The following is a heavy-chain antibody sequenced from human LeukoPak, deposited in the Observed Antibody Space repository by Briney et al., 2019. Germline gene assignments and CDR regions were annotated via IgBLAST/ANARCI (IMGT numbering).Heavy chain of an antibody. Sequence: ASVKVSCKASGYTFIDYYIHWVRQAPGQGLEWMGRINPKSGGTNHAQKFQGRVTMTRDTSISTAYMELSSLRSEDTAVYYCARVLGLLLDYWGQGTLVTVSS. V-gene: IGHV1-2*06. CDR2: INPKSGGT. CDR1: GYTFIDYY. D-gene: IGHD3-10*01. J-gene: IGHJ4*02. CDR3: ARVLGLLLDY.